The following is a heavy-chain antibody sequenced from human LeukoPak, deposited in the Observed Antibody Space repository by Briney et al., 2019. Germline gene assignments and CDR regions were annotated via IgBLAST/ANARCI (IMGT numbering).Heavy chain of an antibody. CDR3: ARDSPGNYGMDV. D-gene: IGHD3-10*01. CDR2: IYGDDNK. CDR1: GFSLSTSGVG. J-gene: IGHJ6*02. Sequence: SGPTLVNPTQTLTLTCTFSGFSLSTSGVGVAWIRQPPGKALEYLALIYGDDNKRYSPSLKSRLTITKDTSKNQVVLTMTDMDPVDTATYYCARDSPGNYGMDVWGQGTTVTVSS. V-gene: IGHV2-5*02.